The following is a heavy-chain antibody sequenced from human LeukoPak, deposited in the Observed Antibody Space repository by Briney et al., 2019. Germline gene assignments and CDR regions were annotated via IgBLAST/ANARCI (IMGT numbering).Heavy chain of an antibody. J-gene: IGHJ5*02. V-gene: IGHV4-59*01. CDR1: GGSISSYY. CDR2: IYYSGST. Sequence: SETLSLTCTVSGGSISSYYWSWIRQPPGKGLEWIGYIYYSGSTNYNPSLKSRGTISVDTSKNQFSLKLSSVTAADTAVYYCARDQMGMNGFDPWGQGTLVTVSS. CDR3: ARDQMGMNGFDP. D-gene: IGHD1-26*01.